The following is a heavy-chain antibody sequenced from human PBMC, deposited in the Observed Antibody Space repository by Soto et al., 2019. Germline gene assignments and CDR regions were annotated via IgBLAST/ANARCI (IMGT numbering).Heavy chain of an antibody. J-gene: IGHJ4*02. CDR1: GFSLTTDGEG. CDR2: IYWYDDE. V-gene: IGHV2-5*04. D-gene: IGHD1-26*01. CDR3: ADAHHVNTADSQVGYFDD. Sequence: QITLKESGPTLVKSTQTLTLTCTFSGFSLTTDGEGVGSVRQSPVEALEWLALIYWYDDERYSPSLKTIITITKDISRNHVVLVMTRKEPVDTGTYLTADAHHVNTADSQVGYFDDWGQGT.